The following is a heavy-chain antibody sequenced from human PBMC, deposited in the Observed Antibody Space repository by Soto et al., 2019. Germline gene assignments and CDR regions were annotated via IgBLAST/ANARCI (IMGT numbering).Heavy chain of an antibody. V-gene: IGHV1-69*10. CDR1: GGTFRNYP. Sequence: SSVKVSCKASGGTFRNYPFSWLRQAPVQGLEWMGGIMPVIGVPSYARKFQGRVTITADASTSTVYIDLSCVTSEDTAVYFCARVLEFRDCHISHFDYWGPGTLVTVSS. CDR3: ARVLEFRDCHISHFDY. CDR2: IMPVIGVP. J-gene: IGHJ4*02. D-gene: IGHD2-21*01.